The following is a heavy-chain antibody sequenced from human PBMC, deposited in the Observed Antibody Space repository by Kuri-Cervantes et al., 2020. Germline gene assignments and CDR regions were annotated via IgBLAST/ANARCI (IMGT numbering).Heavy chain of an antibody. CDR3: ARISGVGNYVLDDY. J-gene: IGHJ4*02. CDR2: ISSSGSTI. Sequence: GGSLRLSCAASGFTFSNAGMSWVRQAPGKGLEWVSYISSSGSTIYYADSVKGRFTISRDNAKNSLYLQMNSLRAEDTAVYYCARISGVGNYVLDDYWGQGTLVTVSS. V-gene: IGHV3-48*03. D-gene: IGHD4-11*01. CDR1: GFTFSNAG.